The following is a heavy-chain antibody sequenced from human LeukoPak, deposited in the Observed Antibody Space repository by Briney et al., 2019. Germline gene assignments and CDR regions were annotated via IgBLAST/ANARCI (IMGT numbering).Heavy chain of an antibody. CDR2: INPSGGST. D-gene: IGHD6-6*01. V-gene: IGHV1-46*01. J-gene: IGHJ4*02. CDR3: ARGHSSSFTPRGYFDY. CDR1: GYTFTRYY. Sequence: GASVKVSCKASGYTFTRYYMHWVRQAPGQGLEWMGIINPSGGSTSYAQKFQGRVTMTRDMSTSTVYMELSSLRSEDTAVYYCARGHSSSFTPRGYFDYWGQGTLVTVSS.